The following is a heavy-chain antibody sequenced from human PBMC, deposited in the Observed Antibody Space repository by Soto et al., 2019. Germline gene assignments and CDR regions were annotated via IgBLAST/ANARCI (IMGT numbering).Heavy chain of an antibody. CDR3: AKDRDIVLMVYATTAMDV. V-gene: IGHV3-23*01. CDR1: GFTFSSYA. CDR2: ISGSGGST. D-gene: IGHD2-8*01. Sequence: GSLRLSCAASGFTFSSYAMSWVRQAPGKGLEWVSAISGSGGSTYYADSVKGRFTISRDNSKNTLYLQMNSLRAEDTAVYYCAKDRDIVLMVYATTAMDVWGKGTTVTVSS. J-gene: IGHJ6*03.